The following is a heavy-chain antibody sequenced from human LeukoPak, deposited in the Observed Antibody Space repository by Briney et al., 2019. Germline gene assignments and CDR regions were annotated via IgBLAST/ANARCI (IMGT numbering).Heavy chain of an antibody. V-gene: IGHV4-59*11. Sequence: SETPTLTCTVSGGSISSHYWTWIRQSPGKGLDWIGYISYTGSTNYNPSFKSRVTLSVDTSKNQFSLKLSSVTAADTAVYYCARDPTTVTKGFDVWGQGTVVTVSS. J-gene: IGHJ3*01. CDR1: GGSISSHY. D-gene: IGHD4-17*01. CDR3: ARDPTTVTKGFDV. CDR2: ISYTGST.